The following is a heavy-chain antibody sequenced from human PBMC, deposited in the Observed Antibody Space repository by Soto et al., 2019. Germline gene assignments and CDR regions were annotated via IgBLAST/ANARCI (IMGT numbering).Heavy chain of an antibody. CDR3: ARDSRGYYASGRWGDV. CDR1: GFTVSSSS. CDR2: IFTDGGT. D-gene: IGHD3-10*01. V-gene: IGHV3-53*01. Sequence: GGSLRLSCAASGFTVSSSSMNWVRQAPGKGLEWVSVIFTDGGTFYGDSVKGRFTISRDKSKNTLYLQMNSLRVEDTAVYFCARDSRGYYASGRWGDVWGQGTTVTVSS. J-gene: IGHJ6*02.